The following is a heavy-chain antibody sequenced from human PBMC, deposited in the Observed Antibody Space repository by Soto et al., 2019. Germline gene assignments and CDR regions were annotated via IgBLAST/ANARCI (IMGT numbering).Heavy chain of an antibody. CDR2: ITPIFGTA. V-gene: IGHV1-69*13. J-gene: IGHJ6*02. CDR3: ARDEVVTMVRGVIPAGYYYYGMDV. D-gene: IGHD3-10*01. CDR1: GGTFSSYA. Sequence: SVKVSCKASGGTFSSYAISWVRQPPGQGLEWMGGITPIFGTANYAQKFQGRVTITADESTSTAYMGLSSLRSEDTAVYYCARDEVVTMVRGVIPAGYYYYGMDVWGQGATVTVSS.